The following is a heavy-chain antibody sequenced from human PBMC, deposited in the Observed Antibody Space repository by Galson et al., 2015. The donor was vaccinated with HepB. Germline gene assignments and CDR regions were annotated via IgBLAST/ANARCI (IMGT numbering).Heavy chain of an antibody. D-gene: IGHD1-26*01. Sequence: SVKVSCKVSGYTLTELSMHWVRQAPGKGLEWMGGFDPEDGETIYAQKFQGRVTMTEDTSTDTAYMELSSLRSEDTAVYYCATYYRFQWELLLGTHGWFDPWGQGTLVTVSS. CDR3: ATYYRFQWELLLGTHGWFDP. CDR1: GYTLTELS. V-gene: IGHV1-24*01. J-gene: IGHJ5*02. CDR2: FDPEDGET.